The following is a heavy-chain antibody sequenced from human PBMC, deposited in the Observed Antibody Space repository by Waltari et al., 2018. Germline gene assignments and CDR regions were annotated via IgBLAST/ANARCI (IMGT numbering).Heavy chain of an antibody. V-gene: IGHV3-23*01. D-gene: IGHD3-22*01. CDR1: GFTFSSYA. CDR2: ISGSGCST. Sequence: EVQLLESGGGLVQPGGSLRLSCAASGFTFSSYAMSWVRQAPGKGLEWVSAISGSGCSTYYADSVKGRFTISRDNSKNTLYLQMNSLRAEDTAVYYCAKEPFQYYYDSSGSTDAFDIWGQGTMVTVSS. J-gene: IGHJ3*02. CDR3: AKEPFQYYYDSSGSTDAFDI.